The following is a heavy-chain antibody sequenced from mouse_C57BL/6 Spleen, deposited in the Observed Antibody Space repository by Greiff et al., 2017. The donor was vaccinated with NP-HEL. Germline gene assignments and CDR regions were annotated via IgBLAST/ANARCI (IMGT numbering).Heavy chain of an antibody. J-gene: IGHJ1*03. CDR2: ITPSTGGT. V-gene: IGHV1-42*01. CDR1: GYSFTGYY. D-gene: IGHD1-1*01. Sequence: EVQLQESGPELVKPGASVKISCKASGYSFTGYYMNWVKQSPEKRLEWIGEITPSTGGTTYKQKFKAKATLTVDKSSSTAYMQLKSLTSEDSAVYYCARDGSRNWYFDVWGTGTTVTVSS. CDR3: ARDGSRNWYFDV.